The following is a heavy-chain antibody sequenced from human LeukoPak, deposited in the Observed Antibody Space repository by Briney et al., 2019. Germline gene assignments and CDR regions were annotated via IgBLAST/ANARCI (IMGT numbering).Heavy chain of an antibody. CDR3: ARDLGIAVAGTWGPAY. Sequence: GASVKVSCKASGYTFTGYYMHWVRQAPGQGLEWMGLINPNSGGTNYAQKFQGRVTMTRDTSISTAYMELSRLRSDDTAMYYCARDLGIAVAGTWGPAYWGQGTLVTVSS. CDR1: GYTFTGYY. V-gene: IGHV1-2*02. D-gene: IGHD6-19*01. J-gene: IGHJ4*02. CDR2: INPNSGGT.